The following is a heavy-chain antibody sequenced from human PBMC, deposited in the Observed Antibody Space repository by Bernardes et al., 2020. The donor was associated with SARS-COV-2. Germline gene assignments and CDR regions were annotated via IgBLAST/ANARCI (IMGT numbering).Heavy chain of an antibody. D-gene: IGHD3-22*01. CDR2: ITHSGGT. CDR3: ARRSPTFTMIVIVMTGRYHYFDS. V-gene: IGHV4-34*01. CDR1: GGSFSGYY. J-gene: IGHJ4*02. Sequence: SETLSLTCAVGGGSFSGYYWTWIRQTPGKGLEWFGEITHSGGTNYNPSLKSRVTISVDTSKYEFSLSLTSVTAADTAVYYCARRSPTFTMIVIVMTGRYHYFDSWGRGALVTVSS.